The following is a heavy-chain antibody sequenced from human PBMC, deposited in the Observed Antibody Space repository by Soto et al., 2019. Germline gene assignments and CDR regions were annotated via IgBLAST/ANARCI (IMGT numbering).Heavy chain of an antibody. Sequence: SVKVSCKASGGTVSSYTISWVRQAPGQGLEWMGRIIPILGIANYAQKFQGRVTITADKSTSTAYMELSSLRSEDTAVYYCARDYPYLYSSSWYAIDYWGQGTLVTVSS. V-gene: IGHV1-69*04. CDR1: GGTVSSYT. CDR2: IIPILGIA. D-gene: IGHD6-13*01. J-gene: IGHJ4*02. CDR3: ARDYPYLYSSSWYAIDY.